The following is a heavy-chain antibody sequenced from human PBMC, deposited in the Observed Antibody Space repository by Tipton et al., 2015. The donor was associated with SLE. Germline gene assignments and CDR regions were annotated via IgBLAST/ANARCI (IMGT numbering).Heavy chain of an antibody. CDR2: IYYTMSA. CDR1: GGSISSADYY. Sequence: TLSLTYTVSGGSISSADYYWSWFRQHPAKGLEWIGYIYYTMSAYYNPSLKSRVIISLDTSKNHFSLKLSSVTAADTAVYYCARVPRTFYYDYSGHFDYWGPGTLVTVSS. CDR3: ARVPRTFYYDYSGHFDY. D-gene: IGHD3-22*01. J-gene: IGHJ4*02. V-gene: IGHV4-31*03.